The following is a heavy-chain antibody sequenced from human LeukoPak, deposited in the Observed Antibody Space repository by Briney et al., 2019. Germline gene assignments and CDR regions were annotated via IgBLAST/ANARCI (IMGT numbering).Heavy chain of an antibody. Sequence: IXTSGTNIYYADSLKGRFTISRDNPKNSLYLQMNSLRAEDTAVYYCARDSDCGGDCYLDAFDIWGQGTMVTVSS. J-gene: IGHJ3*02. CDR2: IXTSGTNI. V-gene: IGHV3-11*01. D-gene: IGHD2-21*02. CDR3: ARDSDCGGDCYLDAFDI.